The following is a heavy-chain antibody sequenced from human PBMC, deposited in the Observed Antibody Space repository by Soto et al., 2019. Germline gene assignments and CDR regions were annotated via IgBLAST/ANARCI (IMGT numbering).Heavy chain of an antibody. CDR3: ATMGRGPTAMVPFDY. V-gene: IGHV4-39*01. J-gene: IGHJ4*02. D-gene: IGHD5-18*01. CDR2: IYYSGST. Sequence: SETLSLTCTVSGGSISSSSYYWGWIRQPPGKGLEWIGSIYYSGSTYYNPSLKSRVTISVDTSKNQFSLKLSSVTAADTAVYYCATMGRGPTAMVPFDYWGQGTLVTVSS. CDR1: GGSISSSSYY.